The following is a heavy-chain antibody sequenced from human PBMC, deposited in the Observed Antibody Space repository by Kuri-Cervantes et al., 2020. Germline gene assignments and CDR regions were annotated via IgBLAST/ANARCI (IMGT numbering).Heavy chain of an antibody. CDR3: ARKGGHELREPYYYGMDV. V-gene: IGHV3-21*01. D-gene: IGHD1-14*01. CDR1: GFTFSSYS. J-gene: IGHJ6*02. Sequence: GGSLRLSCAASGFTFSSYSMNWVRQAPGKGLEWVSSINSSSSYIYYADSVKGRFTISRDNAKNTLYLQMNSLRAEDTAVYYCARKGGHELREPYYYGMDVWGQGTTVTVSS. CDR2: INSSSSYI.